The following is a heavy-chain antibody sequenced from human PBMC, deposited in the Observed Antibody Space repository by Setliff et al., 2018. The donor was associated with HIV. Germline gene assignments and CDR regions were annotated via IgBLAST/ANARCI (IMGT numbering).Heavy chain of an antibody. CDR3: AKVFAYGVDGFDI. CDR2: VGAVGAPT. J-gene: IGHJ3*02. D-gene: IGHD4-17*01. Sequence: GVLKISCAASGFTFSTYAMGWVRQAPGKGLEWVSTVGAVGAPTHYAESVKGRFTISKGNSKNTLYLQMSSLRDEDTAVYYCAKVFAYGVDGFDIWGQGTMVTVSS. V-gene: IGHV3-23*01. CDR1: GFTFSTYA.